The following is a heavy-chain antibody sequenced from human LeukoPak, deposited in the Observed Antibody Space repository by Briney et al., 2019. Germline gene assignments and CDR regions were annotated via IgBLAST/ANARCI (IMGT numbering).Heavy chain of an antibody. CDR2: ISSSSSYI. CDR1: GFTFSSYS. CDR3: ARVHRYDFWSGYFDY. D-gene: IGHD3-3*01. Sequence: GGSLRLSCAASGFTFSSYSMNWVRQAPGKGLEWVSSISSSSSYIYYADSVKGRFTISRDNAKNSLYLQMNSLRAEDTAVYYCARVHRYDFWSGYFDYWGQGTLVTVSS. V-gene: IGHV3-21*01. J-gene: IGHJ4*02.